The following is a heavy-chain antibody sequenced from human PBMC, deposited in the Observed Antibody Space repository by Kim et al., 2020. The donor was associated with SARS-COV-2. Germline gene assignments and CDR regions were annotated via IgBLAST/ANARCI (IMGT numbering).Heavy chain of an antibody. Sequence: AETLSLTCTVSGGSLTSSSYDWGWIRQPPGKGREWIGTAYYSGNTYYNPSLKRRVTITENTSKTQFSLKLGSVTAAATPFYSWARHQSDNSGWYVD. D-gene: IGHD6-19*01. CDR3: ARHQSDNSGWYVD. J-gene: IGHJ2*01. CDR1: GGSLTSSSYD. CDR2: AYYSGNT. V-gene: IGHV4-39*01.